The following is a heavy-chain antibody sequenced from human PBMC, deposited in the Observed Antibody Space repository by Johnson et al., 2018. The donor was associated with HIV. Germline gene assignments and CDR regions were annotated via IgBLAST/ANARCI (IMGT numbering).Heavy chain of an antibody. V-gene: IGHV3-23*04. J-gene: IGHJ3*02. Sequence: EVQLVESGGGLVQPGGSLRLSCAASGFTFSSYAMSWVRQAPGKGLEWVSAISGSGGSTYYADSVKGRFTISRDNSKNTLYLQMNSLGAEDTAVYNCSRSSTVVAPHDIWGQGTMVTVSS. CDR2: ISGSGGST. D-gene: IGHD4-23*01. CDR1: GFTFSSYA. CDR3: SRSSTVVAPHDI.